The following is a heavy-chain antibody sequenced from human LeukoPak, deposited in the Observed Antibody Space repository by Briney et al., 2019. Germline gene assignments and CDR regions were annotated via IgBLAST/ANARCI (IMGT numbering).Heavy chain of an antibody. J-gene: IGHJ4*02. D-gene: IGHD3-22*01. Sequence: SETLSLTCAVYGGSFSGYYWSWIRQPPGKGLEWIGEINHSGSTNYNPSLKSRVTISVDTSKNQFSLKLSSVTAADTAVYYCAIYYTPPGPVDYWGQGTLVTVS. CDR3: AIYYTPPGPVDY. CDR1: GGSFSGYY. V-gene: IGHV4-34*01. CDR2: INHSGST.